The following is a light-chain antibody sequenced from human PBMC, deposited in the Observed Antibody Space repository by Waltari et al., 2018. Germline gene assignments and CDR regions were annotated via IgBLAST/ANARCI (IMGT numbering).Light chain of an antibody. CDR1: HTDVVAYAY. CDR3: SSCSYEPTTTVI. CDR2: EVT. Sequence: QSALTQPASVSGSPGQSLTISCTGSHTDVVAYAYVSWYQHHPGKAPKLIIYEVTDRPSGISNRFSASKSDDTASLTISGLQPEDEATYYCSSCSYEPTTTVIFGGGTKVTVL. J-gene: IGLJ2*01. V-gene: IGLV2-14*01.